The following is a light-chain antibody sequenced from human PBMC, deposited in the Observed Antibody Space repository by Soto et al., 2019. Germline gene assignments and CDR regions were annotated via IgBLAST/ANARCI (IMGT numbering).Light chain of an antibody. V-gene: IGKV3-15*01. CDR2: GAS. CDR1: QSISSK. Sequence: EIVMTQSPATLSVSPGERATLSCRASQSISSKVGWYQQKPGQAPRRLIYGASTSATGVPPRFSGSGSGTEFTLTISSLQSEDVAVYYCQQYNIWSSITFGQGTRLEIK. CDR3: QQYNIWSSIT. J-gene: IGKJ5*01.